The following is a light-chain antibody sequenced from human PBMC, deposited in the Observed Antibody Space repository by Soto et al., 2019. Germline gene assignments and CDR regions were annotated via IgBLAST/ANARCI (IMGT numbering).Light chain of an antibody. CDR1: QSVNNY. V-gene: IGKV3-11*01. J-gene: IGKJ1*01. Sequence: EIVLTQSPATLSLSPGERATLSCRASQSVNNYLAWYQQRPGQAPRLLIYDASNRATGIPARFSGSGSGTKFTLTIASLQPDDFATYYCQQYETFSGTFGPGTKVDI. CDR2: DAS. CDR3: QQYETFSGT.